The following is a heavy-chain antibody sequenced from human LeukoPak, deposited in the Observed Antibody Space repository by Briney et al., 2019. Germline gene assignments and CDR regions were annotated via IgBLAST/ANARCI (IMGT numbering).Heavy chain of an antibody. CDR2: INPNSGGT. J-gene: IGHJ6*03. V-gene: IGHV1-2*02. CDR3: ARYHSRYFDWLGYYYYYYMDV. CDR1: GYTFTGYY. D-gene: IGHD3-9*01. Sequence: GASVKVSCKASGYTFTGYYMHWVRQAPGQGLEWMGWINPNSGGTNYAQKFQGRVTMTRDTSISTAYMELSRMRSEDTAVYYCARYHSRYFDWLGYYYYYYMDVWGKGTTVTISS.